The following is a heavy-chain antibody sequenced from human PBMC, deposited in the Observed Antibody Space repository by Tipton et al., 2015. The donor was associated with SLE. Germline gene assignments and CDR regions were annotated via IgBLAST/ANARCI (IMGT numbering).Heavy chain of an antibody. D-gene: IGHD1-26*01. Sequence: TLSLTCTVSGGSISSSSYYWGWIRQPPGKGLEWIGSIYYSGSTYYNPSLKSRVTISVDTSKNQFSLKLSSVTAADTAVYYCARDYGSGSLGAFDIWGQGTMVTVSS. J-gene: IGHJ3*02. V-gene: IGHV4-39*07. CDR3: ARDYGSGSLGAFDI. CDR1: GGSISSSSYY. CDR2: IYYSGST.